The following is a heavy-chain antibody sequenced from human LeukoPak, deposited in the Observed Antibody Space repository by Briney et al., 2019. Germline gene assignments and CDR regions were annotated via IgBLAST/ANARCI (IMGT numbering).Heavy chain of an antibody. CDR2: ISSSSSYI. J-gene: IGHJ4*02. CDR3: ATVVAATRAYYFDY. D-gene: IGHD6-13*01. Sequence: GGSLRLSCAASGFTFSSYSMNWVRQAPGKGLEWVSSISSSSSYIYYADSVKGRFTISRDNAKNSLYLQMNSLRAEDTAVYYCATVVAATRAYYFDYWGQGTLVTVSS. CDR1: GFTFSSYS. V-gene: IGHV3-21*01.